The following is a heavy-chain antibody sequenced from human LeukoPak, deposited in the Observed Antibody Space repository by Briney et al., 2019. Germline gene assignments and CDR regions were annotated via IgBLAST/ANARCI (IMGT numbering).Heavy chain of an antibody. V-gene: IGHV4-4*09. J-gene: IGHJ6*03. Sequence: SETLSLTCTVSGGSISSYYWSWIRQPPGKGLEWIGYIYTSGSTNYNPSLRSRVTISVDTSKNQFSLKLSSVTAADTAVYYCARRHHYYYMDVWGKGTTVTVSS. CDR1: GGSISSYY. CDR3: ARRHHYYYMDV. CDR2: IYTSGST.